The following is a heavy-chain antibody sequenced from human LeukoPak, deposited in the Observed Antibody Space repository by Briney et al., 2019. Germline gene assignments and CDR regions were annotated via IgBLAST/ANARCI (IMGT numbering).Heavy chain of an antibody. CDR1: GFTVSSNY. V-gene: IGHV3-53*04. D-gene: IGHD3-9*01. CDR3: ALLRYFDWSYGMDV. Sequence: GGPLRLSCAASGFTVSSNYMSWVRQAPGKGLEWVSVIYSGGSTYYADSVKGRFTISRHNSKSTLYLQMNSLRAEDTAVYYCALLRYFDWSYGMDVWGQGTTVTVSS. CDR2: IYSGGST. J-gene: IGHJ6*02.